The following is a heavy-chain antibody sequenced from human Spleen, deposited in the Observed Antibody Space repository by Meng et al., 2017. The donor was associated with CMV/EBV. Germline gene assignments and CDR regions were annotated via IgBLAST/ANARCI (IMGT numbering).Heavy chain of an antibody. V-gene: IGHV3-7*01. CDR2: IKQDGSEK. J-gene: IGHJ3*02. Sequence: GESLKISCAASGFTFTRHWMSWVRQAPGKGLEWVANIKQDGSEKYYVDSVKGRFTISRDNAKNSLYLQMNSLRAEDTAVYYCAREDGYTKRGAFDIWGQGTMVTVSS. D-gene: IGHD5-24*01. CDR3: AREDGYTKRGAFDI. CDR1: GFTFTRHW.